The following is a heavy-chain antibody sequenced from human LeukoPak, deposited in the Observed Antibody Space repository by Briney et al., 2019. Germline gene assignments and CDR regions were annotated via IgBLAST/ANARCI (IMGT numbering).Heavy chain of an antibody. V-gene: IGHV1-69*06. CDR2: IIPIFGTA. Sequence: GASVKVSCKASGGTFSSYAISWVRQAPGQGLEWMGGIIPIFGTANYAQKFQGRVTITADKSTSTAYMELSSLRAEDTAVYYCARVGPTCSGGSCYRYYYYYMDVWGKGTTVTVSS. CDR1: GGTFSSYA. J-gene: IGHJ6*03. CDR3: ARVGPTCSGGSCYRYYYYYMDV. D-gene: IGHD2-15*01.